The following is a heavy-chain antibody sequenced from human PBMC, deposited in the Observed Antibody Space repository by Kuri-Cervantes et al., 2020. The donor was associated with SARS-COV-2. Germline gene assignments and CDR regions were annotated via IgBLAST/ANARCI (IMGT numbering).Heavy chain of an antibody. CDR3: ARDQVNSGSGWYPDAFDI. CDR1: GGSINSNY. Sequence: SETLSLTCTVSGGSINSNYWSWIRQPPGKGLEWIGYTYYSGITNYNPSLQSRVTISIDTSKNQFSLKLSSVTAADTAVYYCARDQVNSGSGWYPDAFDIWGQGTMVTVSS. J-gene: IGHJ3*02. D-gene: IGHD6-19*01. V-gene: IGHV4-59*12. CDR2: TYYSGIT.